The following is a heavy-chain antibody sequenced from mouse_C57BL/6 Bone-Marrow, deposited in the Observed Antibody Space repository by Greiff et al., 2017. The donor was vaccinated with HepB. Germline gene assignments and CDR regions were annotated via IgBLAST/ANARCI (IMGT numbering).Heavy chain of an antibody. CDR3: AREIGITTVVAHWYFDV. CDR2: ISYDGSN. V-gene: IGHV3-6*01. J-gene: IGHJ1*03. Sequence: EVKLVESGPGLVKPSPSLSLTCSVTGYSITSGYYWNWIRQFPGNKLEWMGYISYDGSNNYNPSLKNRISITRDTSKNQFFLKLNSVTTEDTATYYCAREIGITTVVAHWYFDVWGTGTTVTVSS. D-gene: IGHD1-1*01. CDR1: GYSITSGYY.